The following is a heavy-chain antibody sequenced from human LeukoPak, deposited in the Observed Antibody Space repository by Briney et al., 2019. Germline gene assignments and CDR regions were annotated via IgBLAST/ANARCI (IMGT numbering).Heavy chain of an antibody. CDR2: INPSSNAA. J-gene: IGHJ4*02. CDR3: ARSRELLDFDT. D-gene: IGHD3-10*01. CDR1: GYTFSDYT. V-gene: IGHV1-2*02. Sequence: GASVKVSCKTSGYTFSDYTIHWVRQAPGHGLEWRGWINPSSNAANYAQRFEGRVSLTRDTSISTADMMLTSLTSDYTGVYYCARSRELLDFDTWGQGTLVSVSS.